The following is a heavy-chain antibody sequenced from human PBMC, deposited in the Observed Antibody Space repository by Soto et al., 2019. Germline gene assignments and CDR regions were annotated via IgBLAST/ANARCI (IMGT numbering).Heavy chain of an antibody. CDR2: IKSKIDGGTT. V-gene: IGHV3-15*07. D-gene: IGHD3-9*01. CDR3: TTDSLFTGQLVRMDN. CDR1: GFTFSDAW. Sequence: GGSLRLSCAASGFTFSDAWINWVRQAPGKGLEWVGRIKSKIDGGTTDFAAPVKGRFAISRDDSRDMVYMEMYSLKTDDTAVYYCTTDSLFTGQLVRMDNWGHRTLVTVSS. J-gene: IGHJ4*01.